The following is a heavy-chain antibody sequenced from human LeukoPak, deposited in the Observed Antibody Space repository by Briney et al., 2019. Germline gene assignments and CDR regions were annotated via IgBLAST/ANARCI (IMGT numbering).Heavy chain of an antibody. V-gene: IGHV4-30-4*01. CDR1: GGSISSGDYH. CDR2: IYYSGDT. J-gene: IGHJ4*02. CDR3: ARLNYYDSSSSKAFDF. D-gene: IGHD3-22*01. Sequence: SETLSLTCIVSGGSISSGDYHWSWIRQPPGKGLEWIGYIYYSGDTYYNPSLKSRLTISVDTSKNQFSLKLTSVTAADTAVYYCARLNYYDSSSSKAFDFWGQGTLVTVSS.